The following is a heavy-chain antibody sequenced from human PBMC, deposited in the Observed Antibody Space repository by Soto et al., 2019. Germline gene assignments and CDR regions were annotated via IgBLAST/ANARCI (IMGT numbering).Heavy chain of an antibody. Sequence: ASVKVSCKASGYIFTGYYMHWVRQAPGQGLEWMGWINPNSGGTNSAQKFQGWVTMTRDTSISTAYLELTRLTSDDTAIYYCARAYGASPNVHSYYMDVWGKGTTVTVSS. J-gene: IGHJ6*03. D-gene: IGHD4-17*01. CDR3: ARAYGASPNVHSYYMDV. V-gene: IGHV1-2*04. CDR1: GYIFTGYY. CDR2: INPNSGGT.